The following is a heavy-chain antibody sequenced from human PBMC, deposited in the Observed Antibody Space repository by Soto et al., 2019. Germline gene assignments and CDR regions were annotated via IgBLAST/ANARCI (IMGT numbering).Heavy chain of an antibody. CDR1: GGTFSSYS. CDR3: ARDGGRHSGGIDY. J-gene: IGHJ4*02. CDR2: IIPIFGTA. D-gene: IGHD1-26*01. V-gene: IGHV1-69*01. Sequence: QVQLVQSGAEVKKPGSSVKVSCKASGGTFSSYSLNWVRQAPGPGLEWMGEIIPIFGTANYAQKFQGRVTITADESTRTAYMELSSLTSEDTAVYYCARDGGRHSGGIDYWGQGTLVTVSS.